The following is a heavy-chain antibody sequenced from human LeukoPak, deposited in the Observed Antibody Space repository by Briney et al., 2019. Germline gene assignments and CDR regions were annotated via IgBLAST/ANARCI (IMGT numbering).Heavy chain of an antibody. Sequence: SETLSLTCAVSGYSISSGYYCGWIRQPPGKGLEWIGSIYLSGTTYYNPSLKSRVTLSVDTSKNQFSLTLSSVTAADTAVYYCARGQADDSYYIWFDPWGQGTLVTVSS. CDR1: GYSISSGYY. J-gene: IGHJ5*02. CDR3: ARGQADDSYYIWFDP. D-gene: IGHD4-11*01. CDR2: IYLSGTT. V-gene: IGHV4-38-2*01.